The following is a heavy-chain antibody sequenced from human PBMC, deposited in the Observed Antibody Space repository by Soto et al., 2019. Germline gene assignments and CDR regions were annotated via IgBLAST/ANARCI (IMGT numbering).Heavy chain of an antibody. J-gene: IGHJ6*02. D-gene: IGHD3-10*01. CDR3: AKALGYYGSGSYYSPYYYGMDV. V-gene: IGHV3-23*01. CDR1: GSTFSSYA. CDR2: ISGSGGST. Sequence: EVQLLESGGGLVQPGGSLRLSCAASGSTFSSYAMSWVRQAPGKGLEWVSAISGSGGSTYYADSVKGRFTISRDNSKNTLYLQMNSLRAEDTAVYYCAKALGYYGSGSYYSPYYYGMDVWGQGTTVTVSS.